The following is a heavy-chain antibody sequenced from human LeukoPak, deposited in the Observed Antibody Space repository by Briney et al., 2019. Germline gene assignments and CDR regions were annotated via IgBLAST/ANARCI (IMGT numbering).Heavy chain of an antibody. D-gene: IGHD3-22*01. CDR1: GFTFSSYA. CDR2: IYSGGST. CDR3: ARASYDSSGYRDY. V-gene: IGHV3-53*01. Sequence: PGGSLRLSCAASGFTFSSYAMSWVRQAPGKGLEWVSVIYSGGSTYYADSVKGRFTISRDNSKNTLYLQMDSLRAEDTAVYYCARASYDSSGYRDYWGQGTLVTVSS. J-gene: IGHJ4*02.